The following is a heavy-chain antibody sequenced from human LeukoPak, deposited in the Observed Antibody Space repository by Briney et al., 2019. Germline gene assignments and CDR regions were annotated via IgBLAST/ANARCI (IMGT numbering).Heavy chain of an antibody. CDR1: GGSISSSNYY. Sequence: SETLSLTCTVSGGSISSSNYYWGWIRQPPGKGLEWIGSISYSGSTYYNPSLKSRVTISVDTSKNQFSLKLSSVTAADTAVYYCARRERKAAAGTIDYWGQGTLVTVSS. V-gene: IGHV4-39*07. D-gene: IGHD6-13*01. CDR3: ARRERKAAAGTIDY. J-gene: IGHJ4*02. CDR2: ISYSGST.